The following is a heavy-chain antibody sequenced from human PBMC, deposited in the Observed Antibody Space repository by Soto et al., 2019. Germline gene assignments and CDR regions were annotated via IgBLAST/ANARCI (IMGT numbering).Heavy chain of an antibody. CDR3: ARWFTYGNFDYFEY. CDR2: INTDGSNT. CDR1: GFTFSSYW. Sequence: PGGSLRLSCAASGFTFSSYWMHWFRQAPGKGLVWVSRINTDGSNTAYADSVKGRFTISRDNAKNTLYLQVSGLRAEDTAVYYCARWFTYGNFDYFEYWGQGTQVTVSS. D-gene: IGHD3-10*01. J-gene: IGHJ4*02. V-gene: IGHV3-74*01.